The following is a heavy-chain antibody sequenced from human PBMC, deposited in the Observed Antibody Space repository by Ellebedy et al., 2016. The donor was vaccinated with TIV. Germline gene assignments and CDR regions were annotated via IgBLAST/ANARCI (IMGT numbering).Heavy chain of an antibody. V-gene: IGHV3-23*01. D-gene: IGHD3-22*01. CDR1: GFTFSSYA. Sequence: GESLKISCAASGFTFSSYAMSWVRQAPGKGLEWVSTISNTGSRTYYADSVECRFIISRDNSKKTLYLKMNSLRAEDTAVYYCAKGRGGGSDSSAPRYYFDYWGLGTLVTVSS. CDR3: AKGRGGGSDSSAPRYYFDY. CDR2: ISNTGSRT. J-gene: IGHJ4*02.